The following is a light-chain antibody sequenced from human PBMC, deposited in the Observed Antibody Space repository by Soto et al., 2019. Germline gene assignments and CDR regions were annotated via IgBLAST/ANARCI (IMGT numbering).Light chain of an antibody. CDR3: QQSASTPFLGT. J-gene: IGKJ5*01. CDR1: QSISSY. CDR2: GAS. Sequence: DIQMTQSPSSLSASVGDRVTITCRASQSISSYLNWYQQKPGKAPKLLIYGASSLPSGVPSRFSGSGSGTAFTLTISSLQPEDFATYYCQQSASTPFLGTFGQGTRLEIK. V-gene: IGKV1-39*01.